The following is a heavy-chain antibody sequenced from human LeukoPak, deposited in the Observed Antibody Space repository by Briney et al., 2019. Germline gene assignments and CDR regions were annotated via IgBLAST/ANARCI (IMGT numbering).Heavy chain of an antibody. CDR2: ISGSGSNT. V-gene: IGHV3-23*01. CDR1: GFTFPNYV. Sequence: PGGSLRLSCAASGFTFPNYVMSWVRQAPGKGLEWVSGISGSGSNTYYADSVKGRFTISRDNSKNTLYLQMNSLRAEGAAVYYCANEYSKGDVWGQGTMVTVSS. D-gene: IGHD4-11*01. J-gene: IGHJ3*01. CDR3: ANEYSKGDV.